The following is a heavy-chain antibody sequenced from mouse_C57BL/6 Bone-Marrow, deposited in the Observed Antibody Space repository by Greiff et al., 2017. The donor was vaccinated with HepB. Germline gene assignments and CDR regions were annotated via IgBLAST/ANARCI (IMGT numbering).Heavy chain of an antibody. J-gene: IGHJ3*01. Sequence: VKLVESGAELARPGASVKLSCKASGYTFTSYGISWVKQRTGQGLEWIGEIYPRSGNTYYNEKFKGKATLTADKSSSTAYMELRSLTSEDSAVYFCARLLEGGFAYWGQGTLVTVSA. CDR3: ARLLEGGFAY. V-gene: IGHV1-81*01. CDR1: GYTFTSYG. CDR2: IYPRSGNT.